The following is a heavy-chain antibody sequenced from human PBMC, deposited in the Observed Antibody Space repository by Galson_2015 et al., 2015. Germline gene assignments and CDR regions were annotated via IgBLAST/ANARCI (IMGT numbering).Heavy chain of an antibody. J-gene: IGHJ3*02. CDR1: GFTFGDYA. CDR3: TREVVVVPAAIVDAFDI. V-gene: IGHV3-49*04. D-gene: IGHD2-2*02. Sequence: SLRLSCAASGFTFGDYAMSWVRQAPGKGLEWVGSIRSKAYGGTTEYAASVKGRFTISRDDSKSIAYLQMNSLKTEDTAAYYCTREVVVVPAAIVDAFDIWGQGTMVTVSS. CDR2: IRSKAYGGTT.